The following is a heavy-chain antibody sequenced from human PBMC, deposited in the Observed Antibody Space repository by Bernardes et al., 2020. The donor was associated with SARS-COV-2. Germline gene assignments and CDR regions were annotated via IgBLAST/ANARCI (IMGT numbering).Heavy chain of an antibody. CDR1: GGPISAYY. J-gene: IGHJ4*02. D-gene: IGHD3-16*01. CDR2: IYYRGGT. CDR3: ARGLRLGELSLHFDY. V-gene: IGHV4-59*01. Sequence: SETLSLTCNVSGGPISAYYWSWIRQPPGEGLEWLGYIYYRGGTNYNPSLKSRVTISVDTSKNQFSLKLNSVTAADTAVYYCARGLRLGELSLHFDYWGQGTPVTVSS.